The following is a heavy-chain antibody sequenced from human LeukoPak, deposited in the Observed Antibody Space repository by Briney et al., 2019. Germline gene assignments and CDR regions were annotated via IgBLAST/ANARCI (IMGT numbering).Heavy chain of an antibody. V-gene: IGHV4-30-4*01. CDR2: IYYSGST. CDR3: ARVGLWFGESSGPLDY. J-gene: IGHJ4*02. CDR1: GGSISSGDFY. D-gene: IGHD3-10*01. Sequence: PSQTLSLTRTVSGGSISSGDFYWSWIRQPPGKGLEWIGYIYYSGSTYYNPSLKSRVTVSVDTSKNQFSLKLSSVTAADTAVYYCARVGLWFGESSGPLDYWGQGTLVTVSS.